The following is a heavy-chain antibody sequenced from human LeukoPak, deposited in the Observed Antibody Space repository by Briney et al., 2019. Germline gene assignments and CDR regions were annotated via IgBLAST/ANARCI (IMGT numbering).Heavy chain of an antibody. J-gene: IGHJ4*02. Sequence: GASVKVSCKASGYTFTSYGISWVRQAPGQGLEWMGWISAYNGNTNYAQKLQGRVTMTTDTSTSTAYMELRSLRSDDTAVYYCARDSDGSGNMGSLDYWGQGTLVTVSS. CDR1: GYTFTSYG. CDR3: ARDSDGSGNMGSLDY. V-gene: IGHV1-18*01. D-gene: IGHD3-10*01. CDR2: ISAYNGNT.